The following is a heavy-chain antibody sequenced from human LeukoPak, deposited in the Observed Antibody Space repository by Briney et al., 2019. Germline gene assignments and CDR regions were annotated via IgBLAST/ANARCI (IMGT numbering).Heavy chain of an antibody. CDR1: GCTFSSYA. CDR2: ISGSGGST. CDR3: AKSPLSGSPPYYFDY. Sequence: PGGSLRLSCAASGCTFSSYAMSWVRQAPGKGLEWVSAISGSGGSTYYADSVKGRFTISRDSSKNTLYLQMNSLRAEDTAVYYCAKSPLSGSPPYYFDYWGQGTLVTVSS. J-gene: IGHJ4*02. V-gene: IGHV3-23*01. D-gene: IGHD1-26*01.